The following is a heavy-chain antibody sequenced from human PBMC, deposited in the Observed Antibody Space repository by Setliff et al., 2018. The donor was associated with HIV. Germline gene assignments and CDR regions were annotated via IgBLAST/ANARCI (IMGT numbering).Heavy chain of an antibody. CDR2: IYPGDSDT. Sequence: PGESLTISCKGSGYSFSSYWIAWVRQMPGKGLEWMGIIYPGDSDTRYSPSFQGQVTISADKSISTAYLQWRSLKASDTATYYCARHVSSGLRLYYHYVDVWGKGTTVTAP. D-gene: IGHD2-15*01. V-gene: IGHV5-51*01. J-gene: IGHJ6*03. CDR3: ARHVSSGLRLYYHYVDV. CDR1: GYSFSSYW.